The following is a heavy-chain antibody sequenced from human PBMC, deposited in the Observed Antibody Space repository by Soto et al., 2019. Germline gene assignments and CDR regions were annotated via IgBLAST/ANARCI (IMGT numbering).Heavy chain of an antibody. CDR2: IIPIFGTA. CDR3: ASGRPHDFSALGGMDV. D-gene: IGHD3-3*01. Sequence: GASVKVSCKASGGTFSSYAISWVRQAPGQGLEWMGGIIPIFGTANYAQKFQGRVTITADESTSTAYMELSSLRSEDTAVYYCASGRPHDFSALGGMDVWGQGTTVTVSS. CDR1: GGTFSSYA. J-gene: IGHJ6*02. V-gene: IGHV1-69*13.